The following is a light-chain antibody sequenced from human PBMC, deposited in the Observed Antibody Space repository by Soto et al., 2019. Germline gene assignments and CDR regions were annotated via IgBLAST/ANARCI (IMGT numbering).Light chain of an antibody. CDR2: DVS. CDR3: SSYTSSSTPPYV. Sequence: QSVLTQPASVSGSPGRSITISCTGTSSDVGGYNYVSWYQQHPGKAPKLMIYDVSNRPSGVSNRFSGSKSGNTASLTISGLQAEDEADYYCSSYTSSSTPPYVFGTGTKVTVL. V-gene: IGLV2-14*01. J-gene: IGLJ1*01. CDR1: SSDVGGYNY.